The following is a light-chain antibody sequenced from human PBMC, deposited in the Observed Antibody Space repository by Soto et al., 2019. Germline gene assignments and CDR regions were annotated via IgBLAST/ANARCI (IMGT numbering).Light chain of an antibody. J-gene: IGKJ1*01. Sequence: DIQMTQSPSTLSASVGDRVTITCRASQSISPWLAWYQQKPGKAPKVLIYKTSTLQSGVPSIFSGSGSGTEFTLTISSMQPDDFATYYCQHYKSYSRTFGQGTKAEI. CDR2: KTS. CDR1: QSISPW. V-gene: IGKV1-5*03. CDR3: QHYKSYSRT.